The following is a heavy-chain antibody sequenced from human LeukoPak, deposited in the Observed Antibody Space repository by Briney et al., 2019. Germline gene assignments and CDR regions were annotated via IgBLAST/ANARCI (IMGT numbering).Heavy chain of an antibody. J-gene: IGHJ5*02. CDR3: AVMYSSSWYWFDP. D-gene: IGHD6-13*01. CDR1: GGSISSDY. V-gene: IGHV4-59*08. CDR2: TYYSGST. Sequence: SETLSLTCTVSGGSISSDYWNWIRQPPGKGLEWIGYTYYSGSTNYNPSLKSRVTISVDTSKNQVSLKLSSVTAADTAVYYCAVMYSSSWYWFDPWGQGTLVTVSS.